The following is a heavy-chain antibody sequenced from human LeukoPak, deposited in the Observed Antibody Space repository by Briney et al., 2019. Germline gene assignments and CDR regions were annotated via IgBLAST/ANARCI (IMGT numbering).Heavy chain of an antibody. Sequence: SETLSLTCSVSGGSFSSGGHYWSWIRQHPGKGLEWLGYIYNTGNTYYNPSLKSRITISIDTSKNQFSLKLSCVTAADTAVYFCARDAAVAGSHFDYWGQGTLVTVSS. CDR3: ARDAAVAGSHFDY. CDR1: GGSFSSGGHY. J-gene: IGHJ4*02. CDR2: IYNTGNT. V-gene: IGHV4-31*02. D-gene: IGHD6-19*01.